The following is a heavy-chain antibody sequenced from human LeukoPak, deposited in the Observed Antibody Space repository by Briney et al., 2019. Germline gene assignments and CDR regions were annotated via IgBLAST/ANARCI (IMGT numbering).Heavy chain of an antibody. D-gene: IGHD1-26*01. J-gene: IGHJ4*02. V-gene: IGHV3-23*01. CDR3: AKDQSRVGASDPFDY. CDR1: GFTFSSCA. Sequence: PGGPLRLSCAASGFTFSSCAMTWLRQAPGKGLEWVSSISGSGATTYYADSVKGRFTISRDNSNNTVYLQMNSLRAEDTAVYYCAKDQSRVGASDPFDYWGQGMQVGVSS. CDR2: ISGSGATT.